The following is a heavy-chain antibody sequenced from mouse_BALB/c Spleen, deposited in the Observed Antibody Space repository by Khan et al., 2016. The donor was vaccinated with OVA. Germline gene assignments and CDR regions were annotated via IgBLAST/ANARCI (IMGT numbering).Heavy chain of an antibody. V-gene: IGHV5-6-3*01. CDR1: GFTLSSYG. Sequence: EVELVESGGGLVQPGGSLKLSCAASGFTLSSYGMSWVRQPPDKRLELVATINSNGGSTYYPDSVKGRFTISRDNAKNTLYLQMSSLKSEDTAMYYCARMARTINWGQGTTLTVSS. CDR3: ARMARTIN. J-gene: IGHJ2*01. CDR2: INSNGGST.